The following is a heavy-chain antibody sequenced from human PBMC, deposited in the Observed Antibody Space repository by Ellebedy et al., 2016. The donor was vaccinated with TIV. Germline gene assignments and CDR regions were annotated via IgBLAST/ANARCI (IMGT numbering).Heavy chain of an antibody. V-gene: IGHV1-18*01. Sequence: ASVKVSCKASGYTFTSYGISWVRQAPGQGLEWMGWISAYNGNTNYAQKLQGRVTMTTDTSTSTAYMELRSLRSDDTAVYYCSAYYYGSGSSPPGPYFDYWGQGTLVTVSS. J-gene: IGHJ4*02. CDR1: GYTFTSYG. D-gene: IGHD3-10*01. CDR2: ISAYNGNT. CDR3: SAYYYGSGSSPPGPYFDY.